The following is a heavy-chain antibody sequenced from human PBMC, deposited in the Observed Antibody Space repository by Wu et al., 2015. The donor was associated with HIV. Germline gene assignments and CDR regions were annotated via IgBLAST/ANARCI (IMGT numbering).Heavy chain of an antibody. V-gene: IGHV1-69*05. Sequence: QVQLVQSGAEVKKPGSSVKVSCKASGGTFSSYAISWVRQAPGQGLEWMGGIIPIFGTANYAQKFQGRVTITTDESTSTAYMELSSLRSEDTAVYYCASGHERRGGSRGYYFDYWGQGTLVTVSS. CDR3: ASGHERRGGSRGYYFDY. CDR2: IIPIFGTA. D-gene: IGHD1-26*01. J-gene: IGHJ4*02. CDR1: GGTFSSYA.